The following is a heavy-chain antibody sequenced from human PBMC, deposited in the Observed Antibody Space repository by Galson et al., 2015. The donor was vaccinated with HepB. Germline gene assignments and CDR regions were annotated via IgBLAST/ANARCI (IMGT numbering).Heavy chain of an antibody. D-gene: IGHD3-10*01. CDR3: AGGYYGSGSQGH. V-gene: IGHV3-30*03. CDR1: GFTFNRYG. J-gene: IGHJ1*01. CDR2: TTPDGRHK. Sequence: SLRLSCAVSGFTFNRYGMHWVRQTPGKGLAWVATTTPDGRHKFYAASAKGRFTISRDNSVDTLYLQMSSLRPEDTAIYYCAGGYYGSGSQGHWGQGTPVTVSS.